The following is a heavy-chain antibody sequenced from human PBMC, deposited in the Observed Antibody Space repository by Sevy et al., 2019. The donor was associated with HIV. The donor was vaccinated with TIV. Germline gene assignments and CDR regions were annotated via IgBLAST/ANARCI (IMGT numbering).Heavy chain of an antibody. CDR2: IYPGDSDT. J-gene: IGHJ3*02. CDR3: ARPYYYDSSGYPLGAFDI. V-gene: IGHV5-51*01. D-gene: IGHD3-22*01. Sequence: GESLKISCKGSGYSFTSYWIGWVRQMPGKGLEWMGIIYPGDSDTRYSPSFQGQVTISADKSISTAYLQWSSLKASDTAMSYFARPYYYDSSGYPLGAFDIWGQGTMVTVSS. CDR1: GYSFTSYW.